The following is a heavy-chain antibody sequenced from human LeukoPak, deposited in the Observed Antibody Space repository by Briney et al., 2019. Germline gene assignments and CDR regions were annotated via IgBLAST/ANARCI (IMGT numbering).Heavy chain of an antibody. CDR3: ARYSSSSGGASHYFDY. D-gene: IGHD6-6*01. CDR2: ISGDGSMT. V-gene: IGHV3-74*01. Sequence: PGGSLRLSCAVSGFSLRSYWMHWVRQVPGKGLVWVSRISGDGSMTNYADSVKGRFTIFRDNAKNTVYLQMNSLRAEDTAVYYCARYSSSSGGASHYFDYWGQGTLVTVSS. J-gene: IGHJ4*02. CDR1: GFSLRSYW.